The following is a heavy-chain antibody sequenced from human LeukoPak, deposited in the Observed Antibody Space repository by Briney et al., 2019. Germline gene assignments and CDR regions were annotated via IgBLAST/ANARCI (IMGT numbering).Heavy chain of an antibody. D-gene: IGHD3-22*01. CDR1: GGSFSGYY. CDR2: INHSGST. CDR3: ARVSSGYLTYYFDY. V-gene: IGHV4-34*01. J-gene: IGHJ4*02. Sequence: SETLSLTCAVYGGSFSGYYWSWIRQPPGKGLEWIGEINHSGSTNYNPSLKSRVTMSVDTSKNQFSLKLSSVTAADTAVYYCARVSSGYLTYYFDYWGQGTLVTVSS.